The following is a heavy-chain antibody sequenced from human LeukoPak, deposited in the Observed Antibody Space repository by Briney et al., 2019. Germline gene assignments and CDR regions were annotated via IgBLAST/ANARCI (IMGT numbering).Heavy chain of an antibody. Sequence: GESLKISCKGSGYSFTSYWIGWVRQMPGKGLEWMGIIYPGDSDTRYSPSFQGQVTISADRSISTAYLQWSSLKASDTAMYYCARVAITGYSSSSDYFDNWGQGTLVTVSS. D-gene: IGHD6-6*01. J-gene: IGHJ4*02. CDR1: GYSFTSYW. CDR3: ARVAITGYSSSSDYFDN. V-gene: IGHV5-51*01. CDR2: IYPGDSDT.